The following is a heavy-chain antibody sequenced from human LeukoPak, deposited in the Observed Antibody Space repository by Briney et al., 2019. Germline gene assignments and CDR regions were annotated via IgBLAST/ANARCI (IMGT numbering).Heavy chain of an antibody. D-gene: IGHD2-21*01. CDR3: ARGYDCGGDCYSRWYFDL. CDR2: IYTRGST. J-gene: IGHJ2*01. Sequence: SETLSLTCTVSGGSIGSGSYYWSWIRQPAGKGLEWIGRIYTRGSTTYNPSLKSRVTISVDTSKNQFSLKLTSVTAADTAVYYCARGYDCGGDCYSRWYFDLWGRGTLVTVSS. V-gene: IGHV4-61*02. CDR1: GGSIGSGSYY.